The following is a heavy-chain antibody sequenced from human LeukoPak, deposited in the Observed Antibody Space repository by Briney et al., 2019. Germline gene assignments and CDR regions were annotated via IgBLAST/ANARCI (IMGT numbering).Heavy chain of an antibody. V-gene: IGHV3-48*03. D-gene: IGHD3-10*01. CDR3: LTNEWVGESLYIY. J-gene: IGHJ4*02. Sequence: PGGSLRLSCEASELIFSAHDLNWLRQAPGKGLEWVSHISRGGTNIQYTDSVKGRFTISRDDAKNSLNLQMNSLRVEDTAVYYCLTNEWVGESLYIYWGQGIQVTVSS. CDR2: ISRGGTNI. CDR1: ELIFSAHD.